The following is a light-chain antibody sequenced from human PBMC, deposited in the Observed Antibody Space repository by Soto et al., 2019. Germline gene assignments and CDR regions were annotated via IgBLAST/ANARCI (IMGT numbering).Light chain of an antibody. CDR3: QQFSSYSRT. V-gene: IGKV1-5*01. J-gene: IGKJ1*01. CDR2: SVS. Sequence: DLQMTQSPSTLSAYVGDRVTITCRARQSVNSWLAWYQQKPGRAPKLLIYSVSNLDSGVPSRFSGSGSGTEGTLTISSLQPDDFATYYCQQFSSYSRTFGQGTKVEMK. CDR1: QSVNSW.